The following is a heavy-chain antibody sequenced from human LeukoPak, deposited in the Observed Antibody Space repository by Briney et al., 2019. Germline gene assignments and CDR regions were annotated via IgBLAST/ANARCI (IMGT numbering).Heavy chain of an antibody. CDR2: ICTAGDT. Sequence: GGSLRLSCAASGFTFSSYDMHWVRQAAGKGLEWVSAICTAGDTYYPGSVKGRFTISRENAKNSLYLQMNSLRAGDTAVYYCARGRYSSGWYGGPGQGFDPWGQGTLVTVSS. V-gene: IGHV3-13*01. CDR3: ARGRYSSGWYGGPGQGFDP. D-gene: IGHD6-19*01. J-gene: IGHJ5*02. CDR1: GFTFSSYD.